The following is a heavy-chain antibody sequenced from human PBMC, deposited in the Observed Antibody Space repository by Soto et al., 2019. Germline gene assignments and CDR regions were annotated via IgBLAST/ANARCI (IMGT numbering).Heavy chain of an antibody. Sequence: QLQLQESGPGLVKPSETLSITCSVSDDSINSDKYYWGWIRQPPGKGLEWIGSIYYRGNAYYNPSLQTRVTISLDKSRSLFSLKLNSVTAADSAVYFCARLEGLATISYYFDFWGPGALVTVSS. D-gene: IGHD3-9*01. V-gene: IGHV4-39*01. J-gene: IGHJ4*02. CDR3: ARLEGLATISYYFDF. CDR1: DDSINSDKYY. CDR2: IYYRGNA.